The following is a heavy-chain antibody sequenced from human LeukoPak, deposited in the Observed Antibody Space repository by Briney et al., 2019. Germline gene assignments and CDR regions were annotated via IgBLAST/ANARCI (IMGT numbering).Heavy chain of an antibody. CDR1: GYTFTSYA. J-gene: IGHJ4*02. CDR3: ARAGDFWSGEIDY. D-gene: IGHD3-3*01. V-gene: IGHV1-3*03. Sequence: GASVKVSCKASGYTFTSYAMHWVRQAPGQRLEWMGWINAGNGNTKYSQEFQGRVAITRDTSASTAYMELSSLRSEDMAVYYCARAGDFWSGEIDYWGQGTLVAVSS. CDR2: INAGNGNT.